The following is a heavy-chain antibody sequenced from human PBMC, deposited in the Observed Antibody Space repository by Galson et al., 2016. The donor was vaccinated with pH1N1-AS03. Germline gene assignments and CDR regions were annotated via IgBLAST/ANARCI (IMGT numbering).Heavy chain of an antibody. CDR3: VVWHSSAVRWGFDY. CDR1: GFPFSNSG. D-gene: IGHD3-22*01. V-gene: IGHV3-33*01. CDR2: IWYDGSSQ. Sequence: CAASGFPFSNSGMHWVRQAPGKGLEWVALIWYDGSSQYYTDSVKGRFTISRDNSENTLYLQMNSLRPEDTAVYYCVVWHSSAVRWGFDYWGQGTLVTVSS. J-gene: IGHJ4*02.